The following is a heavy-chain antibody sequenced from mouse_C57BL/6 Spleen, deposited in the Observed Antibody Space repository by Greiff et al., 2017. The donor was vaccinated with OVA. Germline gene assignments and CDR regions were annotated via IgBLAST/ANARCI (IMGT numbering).Heavy chain of an antibody. Sequence: QVTLKVSGPGLLQPSQPLSLTCSFSGFSLSTFGLGVGWLRQPSGKGLEWLAHIWWADDKYYNPALKSRLTISQVTSKNQVFLKIAYVDTADTATYDCARIDYYSNYVAMDYWGQGTSVTVSS. CDR3: ARIDYYSNYVAMDY. V-gene: IGHV8-8*01. CDR2: IWWADDK. D-gene: IGHD2-5*01. CDR1: GFSLSTFGLG. J-gene: IGHJ4*01.